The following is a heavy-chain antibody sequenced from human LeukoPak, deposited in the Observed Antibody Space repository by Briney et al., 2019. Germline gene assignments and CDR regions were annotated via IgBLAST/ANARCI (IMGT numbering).Heavy chain of an antibody. J-gene: IGHJ1*01. CDR2: INPNSGGT. CDR1: GYTFTGYY. Sequence: ASVKVSCKASGYTFTGYYMHWVRQAPGQGLEWMGWINPNSGGTNYAQKFQGRVTMTRDTSISTAYMELSRLRSDDTAVYYCARPLYRNYGYFQHWGQGTLVTVSS. V-gene: IGHV1-2*02. CDR3: ARPLYRNYGYFQH. D-gene: IGHD4-11*01.